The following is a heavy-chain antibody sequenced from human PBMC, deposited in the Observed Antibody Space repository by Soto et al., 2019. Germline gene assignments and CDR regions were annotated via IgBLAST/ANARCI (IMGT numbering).Heavy chain of an antibody. CDR3: ATNVHGYSYGRQIYGMDV. V-gene: IGHV5-10-1*01. Sequence: GESLKISCKGSGYSFTSYWISWVRQMPGKGLEWMGRIDPSDSYTNYSPSFQGHVTISADKSISTAYLQWSSLKASDTAMYYCATNVHGYSYGRQIYGMDVRGQGTTVTVSS. D-gene: IGHD5-18*01. J-gene: IGHJ6*02. CDR2: IDPSDSYT. CDR1: GYSFTSYW.